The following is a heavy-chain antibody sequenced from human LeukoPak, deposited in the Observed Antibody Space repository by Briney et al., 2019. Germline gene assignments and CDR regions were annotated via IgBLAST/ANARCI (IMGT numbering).Heavy chain of an antibody. CDR1: GCSISSGGYY. J-gene: IGHJ5*02. Sequence: TSETLSLTCTVSGCSISSGGYYWSWIRQHPGKGLEWIGYIYYSGSTYYNPSLKSRVTISVDTSKNQFSLKLSSVTAADTAVYYCARVPHLRYHYDSSGTQTLWFDPWGQGTLVTVSS. V-gene: IGHV4-31*03. CDR3: ARVPHLRYHYDSSGTQTLWFDP. CDR2: IYYSGST. D-gene: IGHD3-22*01.